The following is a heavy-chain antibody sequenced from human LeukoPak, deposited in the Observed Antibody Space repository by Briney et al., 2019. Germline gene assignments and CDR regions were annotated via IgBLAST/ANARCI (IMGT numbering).Heavy chain of an antibody. V-gene: IGHV4-59*12. CDR2: IYYSGST. D-gene: IGHD3-9*01. CDR1: GGSISSYY. CDR3: ARGIRYYDILTGYSRFDP. Sequence: SETLSLTCTVSGGSISSYYWSWIRQPPGKGLEWIGYIYYSGSTNYNPSLKSRVTISVDTSKNQFSLKLSSVTAADTAVYYCARGIRYYDILTGYSRFDPWGQGTLVTVSS. J-gene: IGHJ5*02.